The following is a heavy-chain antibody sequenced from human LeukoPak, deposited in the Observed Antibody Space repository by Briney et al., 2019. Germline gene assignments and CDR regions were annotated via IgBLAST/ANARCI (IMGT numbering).Heavy chain of an antibody. V-gene: IGHV1-69*05. CDR2: IIPIFGTA. CDR3: ARDRAPHSSSRYGYFDY. Sequence: ASVKVSCKASGDTFSSYVISWVRQAPGQGLEWMGGIIPIFGTANYAQKFQVRVTITTDEPTSTAYMELSSLRSEDTAVYYCARDRAPHSSSRYGYFDYWGQGTLVTVSS. D-gene: IGHD6-13*01. J-gene: IGHJ4*02. CDR1: GDTFSSYV.